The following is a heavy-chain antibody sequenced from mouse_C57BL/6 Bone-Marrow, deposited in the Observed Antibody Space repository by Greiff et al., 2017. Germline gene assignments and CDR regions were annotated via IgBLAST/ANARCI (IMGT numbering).Heavy chain of an antibody. Sequence: QVQLQQSGPELVKPGASVKISCKASGYTFTDYYINWVKQRPGQGLEWIGWIFPGSGSTYYNEKFKGKATLTVDKSSSTAYMLLISLTSEDSAVYFCARCPIYYDYRYYFDYWGQGTTLTVSS. V-gene: IGHV1-75*01. CDR2: IFPGSGST. CDR1: GYTFTDYY. D-gene: IGHD2-4*01. CDR3: ARCPIYYDYRYYFDY. J-gene: IGHJ2*01.